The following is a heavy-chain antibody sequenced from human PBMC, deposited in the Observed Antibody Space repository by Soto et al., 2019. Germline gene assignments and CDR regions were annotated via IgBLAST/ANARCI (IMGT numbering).Heavy chain of an antibody. D-gene: IGHD3-10*01. CDR3: AKAVYGSGITSSYYYYYGMDV. V-gene: IGHV3-23*01. CDR2: ISGSGDTT. J-gene: IGHJ6*02. CDR1: GFTFSSYA. Sequence: GGSLRLSCAASGFTFSSYAMSWVRQAPGKGLEWVSTISGSGDTTYYADSVKGRFTISRDNSKNTLYLQMNSLRAEDTAVYYCAKAVYGSGITSSYYYYYGMDVWGQGTTVTVSS.